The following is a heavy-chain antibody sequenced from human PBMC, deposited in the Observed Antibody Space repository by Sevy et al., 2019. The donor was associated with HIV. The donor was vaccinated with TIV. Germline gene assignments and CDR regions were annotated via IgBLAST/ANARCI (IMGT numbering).Heavy chain of an antibody. D-gene: IGHD3-22*01. V-gene: IGHV1-2*02. CDR3: ARDLYDSSGYYYYYYGMDV. J-gene: IGHJ6*02. CDR2: INPNSGGT. Sequence: ASVKVSCKASGYTFTGYYMHWVRQAPGQGLEWMGWINPNSGGTNYAQKFQGRVTMTRDTSISTAYMELSRLRSDDTAVYYCARDLYDSSGYYYYYYGMDVWGQGTTVNVSS. CDR1: GYTFTGYY.